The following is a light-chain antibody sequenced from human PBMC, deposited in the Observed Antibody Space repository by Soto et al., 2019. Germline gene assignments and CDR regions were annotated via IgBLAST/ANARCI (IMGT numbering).Light chain of an antibody. V-gene: IGLV1-47*01. Sequence: QSVLTQPPSAAATPGQRVTISCSGSRSKIGYNYVYWYQLLPGTAPKRLMYRDNQRPSGVPDRFAGSKSGTSASLAVSGLLSEDEADYDCASWAHSLSDVVFGGGTQLTVL. CDR1: RSKIGYNY. CDR3: ASWAHSLSDVV. J-gene: IGLJ2*01. CDR2: RDN.